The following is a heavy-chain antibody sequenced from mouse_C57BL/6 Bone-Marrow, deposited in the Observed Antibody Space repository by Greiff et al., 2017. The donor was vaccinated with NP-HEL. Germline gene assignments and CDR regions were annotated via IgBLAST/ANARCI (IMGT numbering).Heavy chain of an antibody. CDR1: GYTFTSYW. CDR2: IDPSDSYT. CDR3: ARSLYDYDRFAY. D-gene: IGHD2-4*01. V-gene: IGHV1-59*01. J-gene: IGHJ3*01. Sequence: VQLQQPGAELVRPGTSVKLSCKASGYTFTSYWMHWVKQRPGQGLEWIGVIDPSDSYTNYNQKFKGKATLTVDTSSSTAYMQLSSLTSEDSAVYYCARSLYDYDRFAYWGQGTLVTVSA.